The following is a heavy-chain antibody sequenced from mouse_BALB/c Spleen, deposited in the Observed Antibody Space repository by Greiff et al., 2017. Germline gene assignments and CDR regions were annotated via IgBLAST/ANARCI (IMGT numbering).Heavy chain of an antibody. CDR2: IDPANGNT. CDR3: ARSWDYAMDY. Sequence: EVKLMESGAELVKPGASVKLSCTASGFNIKDTYMHWVKQRPEQGLEWIGRIDPANGNTKYDPKFQGKATITADTSSNTAYLQLSSLTSEDTAVYYCARSWDYAMDYWGQGTSVTVSS. V-gene: IGHV14-3*02. CDR1: GFNIKDTY. J-gene: IGHJ4*01.